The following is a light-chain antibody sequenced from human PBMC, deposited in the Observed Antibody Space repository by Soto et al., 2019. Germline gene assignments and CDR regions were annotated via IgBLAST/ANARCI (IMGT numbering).Light chain of an antibody. CDR1: QSISSY. CDR2: VAS. J-gene: IGKJ5*01. Sequence: DIQMTQSPSSLSASVGDRVTITCRASQSISSYLNWYQQKPGKAPKRLIYVASTLQSGVPSRFSGGGSGTDFTLTISSLQPEDFATYYCQQSFTTPITFGQGTRLEIK. CDR3: QQSFTTPIT. V-gene: IGKV1-39*01.